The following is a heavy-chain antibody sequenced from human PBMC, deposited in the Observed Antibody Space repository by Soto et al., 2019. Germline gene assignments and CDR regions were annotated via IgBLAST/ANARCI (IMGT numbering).Heavy chain of an antibody. D-gene: IGHD2-8*01. J-gene: IGHJ2*01. CDR3: AREIIPLTNDWYLDL. CDR2: IFDSGST. V-gene: IGHV4-30-4*01. CDR1: GGSISGGVHS. Sequence: QVQLQESGPGLVKPSETLSLTCTVSGGSISGGVHSWSWIRQPPGKGLEWIGHIFDSGSTYYNPSLKSRLTMSVDTSKNQFSLRLTSVTAADTAVYYCAREIIPLTNDWYLDLWGRGTLVTVSS.